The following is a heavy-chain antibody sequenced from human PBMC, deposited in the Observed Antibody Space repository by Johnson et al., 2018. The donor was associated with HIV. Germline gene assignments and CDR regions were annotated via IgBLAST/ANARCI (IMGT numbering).Heavy chain of an antibody. Sequence: QVQLVESGGGVVQPGRSLRLSCTASGFTFSSYGLHWVRQAPGKGLEWVSAIWYDGSNKYYADSVKGRFTISRDNSKNTLYLQMNSLRAEDTAGYYCARVTLVLDIWGQGTMVTVA. CDR2: IWYDGSNK. J-gene: IGHJ3*02. D-gene: IGHD4-23*01. V-gene: IGHV3-30*19. CDR3: ARVTLVLDI. CDR1: GFTFSSYG.